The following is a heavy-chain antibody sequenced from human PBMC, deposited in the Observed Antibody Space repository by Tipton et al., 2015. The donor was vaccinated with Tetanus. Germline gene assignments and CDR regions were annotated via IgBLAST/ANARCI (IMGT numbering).Heavy chain of an antibody. V-gene: IGHV6-1*01. CDR3: ARGGNWNYDRYWFDP. D-gene: IGHD1-7*01. Sequence: GLVKPSQTLSLTCVISGDSVSSTNAGWNWIRQSPSRGLEWLGRTYYRSSWYTDYAEPVKRRITIIPDTSNNRFFLQLNSVTPDDAAVYYCARGGNWNYDRYWFDPWGQGILVTVSS. CDR1: GDSVSSTNAG. J-gene: IGHJ5*02. CDR2: TYYRSSWYT.